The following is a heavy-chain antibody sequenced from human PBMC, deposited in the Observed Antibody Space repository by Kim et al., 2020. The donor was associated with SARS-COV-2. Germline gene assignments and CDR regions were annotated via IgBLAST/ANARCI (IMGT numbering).Heavy chain of an antibody. V-gene: IGHV3-15*01. J-gene: IGHJ6*02. CDR3: TTGRRSAVTTKRYYYGMDV. Sequence: GGSLRLSCAASGFTFSNAWMSWVRQAPGKGLEWVGRIKSKTDGGTTDYAAPVKGRFTISRDDSKNTLYLQMNSLKTEDTAVYYCTTGRRSAVTTKRYYYGMDVWGQGTTVTVSS. CDR2: IKSKTDGGTT. CDR1: GFTFSNAW. D-gene: IGHD4-17*01.